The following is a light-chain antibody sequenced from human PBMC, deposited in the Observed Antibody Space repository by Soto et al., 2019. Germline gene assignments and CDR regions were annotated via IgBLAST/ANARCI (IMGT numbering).Light chain of an antibody. CDR2: DVN. J-gene: IGLJ2*01. CDR1: SSDVGDNNY. CDR3: SSYTSTNSLVV. Sequence: QSALTQPASVSGSPGQSITISCTGSSSDVGDNNYVSWYQQHPGKAPKLMIYDVNNRPLGISIRFSGSKSGNTASLTISGLQDEDEGDYYCSSYTSTNSLVVFGGGTKLTVL. V-gene: IGLV2-14*03.